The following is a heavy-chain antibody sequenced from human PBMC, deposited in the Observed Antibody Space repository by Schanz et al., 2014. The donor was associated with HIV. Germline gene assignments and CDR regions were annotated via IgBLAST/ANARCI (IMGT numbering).Heavy chain of an antibody. CDR3: ARGRGTYNSGYYDPPEF. CDR1: GFTFSNYG. V-gene: IGHV3-33*08. J-gene: IGHJ4*02. D-gene: IGHD3-22*01. Sequence: QEQLVESGGGLVKPGGSLRLSCAASGFTFSNYGMHWVRQAPGKGLEWVAIIWYDGSNRYYADSVKGRFTISRDNSKNTVSLQMNSLRSEDTATYYCARGRGTYNSGYYDPPEFWGQGTLVTVSS. CDR2: IWYDGSNR.